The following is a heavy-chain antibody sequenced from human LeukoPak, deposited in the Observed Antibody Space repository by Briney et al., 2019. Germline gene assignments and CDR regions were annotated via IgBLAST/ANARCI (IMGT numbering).Heavy chain of an antibody. J-gene: IGHJ4*02. CDR3: ATDMGRRIVVVPAATLSLPVSFDY. D-gene: IGHD2-2*01. CDR2: FYYSGST. V-gene: IGHV4-39*07. CDR1: GGSISSRSDY. Sequence: PSETLSLTCRVSGGSISSRSDYWGWIRQPPGKGLEWSLSFYYSGSTYYNPAVKSQVNISVDTSKNQFSLKQSSVTAADTAVYYCATDMGRRIVVVPAATLSLPVSFDYWGPGTLVTVSS.